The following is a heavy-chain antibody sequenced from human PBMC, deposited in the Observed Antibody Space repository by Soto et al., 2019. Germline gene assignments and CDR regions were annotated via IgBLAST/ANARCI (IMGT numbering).Heavy chain of an antibody. CDR2: VSIGGST. J-gene: IGHJ4*02. D-gene: IGHD2-8*02. Sequence: GGSLRLSCAASGFTFSSYAMGWVRQGPGKGLEWVAVVSIGGSTHYADSVRGRFTISRDNSKNTLSLQMNSLTAEDTAVYFCAKRRGVGGHFDYWGQGALVTVSS. CDR3: AKRRGVGGHFDY. CDR1: GFTFSSYA. V-gene: IGHV3-23*01.